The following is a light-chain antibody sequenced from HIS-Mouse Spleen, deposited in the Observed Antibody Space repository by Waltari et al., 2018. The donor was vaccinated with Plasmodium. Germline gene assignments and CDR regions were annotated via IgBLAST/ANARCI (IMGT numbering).Light chain of an antibody. Sequence: DIQMTQSPSTLSASVGDRVTITCRASQRISSWLAWYQQKPGKAPKLLIYKASSLESGVPSRFSGSGSGTEFTLTISSLQPDDFATYDCQQYNSYYTFGQGTKLEIK. CDR2: KAS. J-gene: IGKJ2*01. V-gene: IGKV1-5*03. CDR1: QRISSW. CDR3: QQYNSYYT.